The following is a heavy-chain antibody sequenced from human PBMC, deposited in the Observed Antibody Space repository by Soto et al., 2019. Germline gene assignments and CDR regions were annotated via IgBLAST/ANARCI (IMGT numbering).Heavy chain of an antibody. J-gene: IGHJ4*02. CDR3: AKDIRAGGGWLNSFDY. D-gene: IGHD6-19*01. V-gene: IGHV3-43*01. CDR1: GFTFDDYT. Sequence: EVQLVESGGVVVQPGGSLRLSCAASGFTFDDYTMHWVRQAPGKGLEWVSLISWDGGSTYYADSVKGRFTITRDNSKNSLYLKMNSLRTEDNALYYCAKDIRAGGGWLNSFDYWGQGTLVTVSS. CDR2: ISWDGGST.